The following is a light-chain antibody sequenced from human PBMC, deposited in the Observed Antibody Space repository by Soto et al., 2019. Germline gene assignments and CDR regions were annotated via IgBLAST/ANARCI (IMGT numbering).Light chain of an antibody. Sequence: QSALTQPASVSGSPGQSITISCTGTYSDVGSYDLVSWYQQHPGKAPKLMIFEVNKRPSGVSNRFSGSKSGNTASLTISGLQAEDESDYYCCSYAGGSTYVLFGGGTKLTVL. J-gene: IGLJ3*02. V-gene: IGLV2-23*02. CDR2: EVN. CDR1: YSDVGSYDL. CDR3: CSYAGGSTYVL.